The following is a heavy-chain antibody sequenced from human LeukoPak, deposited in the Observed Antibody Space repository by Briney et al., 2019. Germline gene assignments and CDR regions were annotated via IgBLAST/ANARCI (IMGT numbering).Heavy chain of an antibody. J-gene: IGHJ4*02. V-gene: IGHV1-18*04. Sequence: GASVKVSCKASGYTFTSYGISWVRQAPGQGLGWMGWIGAYNGNTNYAQKLQGRVTMTTDTSTSTAYMELRSLRSDDTAVYYCARAITMVRGVSPSVELHKLYYFDYWGQGPLVTVSS. CDR1: GYTFTSYG. D-gene: IGHD3-10*01. CDR3: ARAITMVRGVSPSVELHKLYYFDY. CDR2: IGAYNGNT.